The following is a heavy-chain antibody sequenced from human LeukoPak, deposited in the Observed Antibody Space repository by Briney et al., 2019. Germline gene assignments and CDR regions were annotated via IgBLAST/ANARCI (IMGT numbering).Heavy chain of an antibody. D-gene: IGHD4-23*01. V-gene: IGHV3-7*01. CDR1: GFTFSTYW. CDR3: ARDYGGRLGYFDY. CDR2: INEDGSEK. Sequence: GGSLRLSCAASGFTFSTYWMSWVRQLPGKGLQWVANINEDGSEKDYVDSVEGRFTISRDNAKNSLYLQMDSLRAEDTAVYYCARDYGGRLGYFDYWGQGTLVTVSS. J-gene: IGHJ4*02.